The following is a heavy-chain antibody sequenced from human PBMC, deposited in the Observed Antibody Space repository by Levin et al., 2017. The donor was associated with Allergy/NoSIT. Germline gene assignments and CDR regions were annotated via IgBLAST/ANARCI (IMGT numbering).Heavy chain of an antibody. CDR3: ARSTMVRAKYYFDY. D-gene: IGHD3-10*01. V-gene: IGHV4-34*01. CDR2: INHSGST. Sequence: SQTLSLTCAVYGGSFSGSYWSWIRQPPGKGLEWIGEINHSGSTNYNPSLKSRVTISVDTSKNQFSLKLSSETAADTAVYYCARSTMVRAKYYFDYWGQGTLVTVSS. J-gene: IGHJ4*02. CDR1: GGSFSGSY.